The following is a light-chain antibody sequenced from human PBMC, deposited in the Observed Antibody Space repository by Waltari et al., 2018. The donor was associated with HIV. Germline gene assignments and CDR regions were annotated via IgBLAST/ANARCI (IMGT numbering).Light chain of an antibody. Sequence: QSALTQPASVSGSPGQSITISCTGTSSDVGNYNLVSWYQQHPGKAPKLMIFDVNKRPSGISYRSSGSKPGNTASLTISGLQAEDEADYFCCSYAGTITFWVFGGGTKLTVL. J-gene: IGLJ3*02. CDR2: DVN. CDR1: SSDVGNYNL. V-gene: IGLV2-23*02. CDR3: CSYAGTITFWV.